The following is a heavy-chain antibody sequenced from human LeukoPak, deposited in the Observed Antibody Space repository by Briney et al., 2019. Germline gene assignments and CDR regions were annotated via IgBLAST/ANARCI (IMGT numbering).Heavy chain of an antibody. J-gene: IGHJ6*03. Sequence: ASVKVSCKASGYTFTSYDINWVRQATGQGLEWMGWVNPNSGNTGYAQKFRGRVTITRNTSISTAYMELSSLRSEDTAVYYCARGLEYQLLYGHYYYYYYYMDVWGKGTTVTVSS. D-gene: IGHD2-2*02. V-gene: IGHV1-8*03. CDR1: GYTFTSYD. CDR3: ARGLEYQLLYGHYYYYYYYMDV. CDR2: VNPNSGNT.